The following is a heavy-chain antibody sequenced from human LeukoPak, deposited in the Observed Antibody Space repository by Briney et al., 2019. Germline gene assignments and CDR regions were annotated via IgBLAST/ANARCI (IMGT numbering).Heavy chain of an antibody. CDR2: IRSKAYGGTT. J-gene: IGHJ5*02. CDR1: GFTFGDYA. D-gene: IGHD4-17*01. V-gene: IGHV3-49*04. Sequence: GGSLRLSCTASGFTFGDYAMSWVRQAPGKGLEWVGFIRSKAYGGTTEYAASVKGRFTISRDDSKSIAYLQMNSLNTEDTAVYYCTRGNYGDYPWGQGTLVTVSS. CDR3: TRGNYGDYP.